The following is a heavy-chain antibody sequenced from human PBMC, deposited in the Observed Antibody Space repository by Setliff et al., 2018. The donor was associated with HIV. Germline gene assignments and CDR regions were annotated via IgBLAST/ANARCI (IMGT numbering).Heavy chain of an antibody. J-gene: IGHJ4*02. Sequence: LSLTCAVYGESFSGLFWTWIRQPPGKGLEWIGEINHSGSTNYNPSLKSRVTISVDTSKNQFSLKLSSVTAADTAVYYCARHPSKGAAFDFWGQGALVTVSS. CDR1: GESFSGLF. D-gene: IGHD1-26*01. CDR3: ARHPSKGAAFDF. CDR2: INHSGST. V-gene: IGHV4-34*01.